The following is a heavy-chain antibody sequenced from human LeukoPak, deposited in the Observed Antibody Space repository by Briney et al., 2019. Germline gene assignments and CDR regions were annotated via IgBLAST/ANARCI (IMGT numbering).Heavy chain of an antibody. CDR3: ARAIVVVPAAMFYYYYYGMDV. D-gene: IGHD2-2*01. Sequence: EASVKVSCKASGGTFSSYAISWVRQAPGQGLEWMGGIIPIFGTANYAQKFQGRVTITADESTSTAYMELSSLRSEDTAVYYCARAIVVVPAAMFYYYYYGMDVWGQGTTVTVSS. V-gene: IGHV1-69*13. CDR1: GGTFSSYA. CDR2: IIPIFGTA. J-gene: IGHJ6*02.